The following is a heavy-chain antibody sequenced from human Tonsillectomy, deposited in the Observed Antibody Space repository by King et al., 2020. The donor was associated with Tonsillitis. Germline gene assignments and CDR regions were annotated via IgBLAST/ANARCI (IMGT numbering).Heavy chain of an antibody. V-gene: IGHV4-59*01. CDR2: IYYSGST. CDR3: ARGIRDGYNSNAFDI. J-gene: IGHJ3*02. Sequence: VQLQESGPGLVKPSETLSLTCTVSGGSISSYYWSWIRQPPGKGLEWIGYIYYSGSTNYNPSLKSRVTISVDTSKNQFSLKVSSVTAADTAVYYCARGIRDGYNSNAFDIWGQGTMVTVSS. CDR1: GGSISSYY. D-gene: IGHD5-24*01.